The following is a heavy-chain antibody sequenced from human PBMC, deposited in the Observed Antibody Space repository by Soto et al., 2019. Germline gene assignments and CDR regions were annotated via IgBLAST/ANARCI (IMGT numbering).Heavy chain of an antibody. CDR3: ARVGTEHGMDV. CDR1: GFTVISNY. CDR2: IYSGGST. D-gene: IGHD1-26*01. J-gene: IGHJ6*02. Sequence: GGSLRLSCAASGFTVISNYMSWVRQAPGKGLEWVSVIYSGGSTHYADSVKGRFTISRDNSKNTLYLQMNSLRAEDTAVYYCARVGTEHGMDVWGQGTTVTVSS. V-gene: IGHV3-53*01.